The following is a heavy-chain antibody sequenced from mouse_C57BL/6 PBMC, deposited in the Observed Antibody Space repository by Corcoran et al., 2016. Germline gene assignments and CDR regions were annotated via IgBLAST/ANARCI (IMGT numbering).Heavy chain of an antibody. CDR3: ARDRDYRGAY. J-gene: IGHJ3*01. V-gene: IGHV3-6*01. Sequence: DVQLQESGPGLVKPSQSLSLTCSVTGYSITSGYYWNWIRQFPGNKLEWMGYISYDGSNNYNPSLKNRISITRDTSKNQFFLKLNSVTTEDTATYYCARDRDYRGAYWGQGTLVTVSA. CDR1: GYSITSGYY. CDR2: ISYDGSN. D-gene: IGHD2-13*01.